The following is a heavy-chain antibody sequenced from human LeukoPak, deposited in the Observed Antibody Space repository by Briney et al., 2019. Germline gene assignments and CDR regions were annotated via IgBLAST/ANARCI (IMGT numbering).Heavy chain of an antibody. Sequence: GASVKVSCKASGYSFIRYHIHWVRQAPGQGLEWMGVLKLYDGSISHAQKFQGRVTMTSDTSTSTVYMELSSLRSEDTAVYYCARDPHSSSWYNYYYYGMDVWGQGTTVTVSS. V-gene: IGHV1-46*01. CDR3: ARDPHSSSWYNYYYYGMDV. J-gene: IGHJ6*02. D-gene: IGHD6-13*01. CDR2: LKLYDGSI. CDR1: GYSFIRYH.